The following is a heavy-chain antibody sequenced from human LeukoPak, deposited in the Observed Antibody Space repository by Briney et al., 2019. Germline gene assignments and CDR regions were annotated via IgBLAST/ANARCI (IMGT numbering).Heavy chain of an antibody. CDR1: GFTFRTYA. D-gene: IGHD2-2*01. CDR3: AKDRYQLPFGWFDP. J-gene: IGHJ5*02. V-gene: IGHV3-23*01. CDR2: ISDSGDGA. Sequence: GGSLRLSCAASGFTFRTYAMSWVRQAPGKGLEWVSGISDSGDGAYYADSVKGRFIISRDNSKNTLYLQMLGLRDEDMAVYYCAKDRYQLPFGWFDPWGQGTLVSVSS.